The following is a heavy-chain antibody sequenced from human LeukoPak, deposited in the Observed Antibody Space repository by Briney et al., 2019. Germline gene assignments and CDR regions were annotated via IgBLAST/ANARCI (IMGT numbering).Heavy chain of an antibody. CDR2: VSGSGGTT. D-gene: IGHD6-13*01. V-gene: IGHV3-23*01. CDR1: GFTFNNYA. CDR3: VKDDYSNSWYYFAS. J-gene: IGHJ4*02. Sequence: PGGSLRLSCAASGFTFNNYAINWVRQAPGKGLEWVSVVSGSGGTTHYTDSVKGRFTISRDNSKNTLYLQMSSLRGEDTAMYYCVKDDYSNSWYYFASWGQGTQVTVSS.